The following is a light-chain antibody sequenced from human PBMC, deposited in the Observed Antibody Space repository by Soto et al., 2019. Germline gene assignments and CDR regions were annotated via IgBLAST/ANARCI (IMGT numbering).Light chain of an antibody. CDR3: SSNTTDITLV. CDR2: EVS. J-gene: IGLJ3*02. V-gene: IGLV2-14*01. CDR1: SSDVGDYKS. Sequence: QSVLTQPASVSGSPGQSITISCTGTSSDVGDYKSVSWYQHHPGKAPKLMIYEVSHRPSGVPDRFSGSKSGNTASLNISGLQAQDEADYYCSSNTTDITLVFGGGTKLTVL.